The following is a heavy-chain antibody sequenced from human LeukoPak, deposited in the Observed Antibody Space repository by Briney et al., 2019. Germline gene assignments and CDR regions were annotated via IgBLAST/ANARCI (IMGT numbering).Heavy chain of an antibody. Sequence: SETLSLTCGVSGYSNSSGYYWGWMRQPPGKGLEWIGSVSHSATPYYNPSLKSRLTISVDTSENQFSLKLTSVTAADTAVYYCASLNGRVFDYWGQGTLVTVSS. CDR2: VSHSATP. D-gene: IGHD1-26*01. CDR1: GYSNSSGYY. CDR3: ASLNGRVFDY. J-gene: IGHJ4*02. V-gene: IGHV4-38-2*01.